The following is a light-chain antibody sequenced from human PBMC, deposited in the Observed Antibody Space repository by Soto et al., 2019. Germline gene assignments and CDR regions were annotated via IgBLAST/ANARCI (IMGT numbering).Light chain of an antibody. J-gene: IGKJ3*01. CDR3: EQYASLGT. V-gene: IGKV3-20*01. Sequence: SPVTLSRSQRERATLSCKASQSVSSSYLAWYRQKPGQAPRRLIYGASSRATVTRERCSGSGSGTDITPTSSIQQEEYSAVYCCEQYASLGTFGHGTKVDIK. CDR1: QSVSSSY. CDR2: GAS.